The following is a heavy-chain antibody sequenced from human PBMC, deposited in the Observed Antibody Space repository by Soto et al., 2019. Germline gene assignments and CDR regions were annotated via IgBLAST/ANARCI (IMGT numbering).Heavy chain of an antibody. Sequence: ASVKVSCKASGYTFTSYYMHWVRQAPGQGLEWMGIINPSGGSTSYAQKFQGRVTMTRDTSTSTVYMELSSLRSEDTAVYYCAREGEFYDYVWGIYRYIWDYWGQGTLVTVSS. CDR2: INPSGGST. CDR1: GYTFTSYY. V-gene: IGHV1-46*01. CDR3: AREGEFYDYVWGIYRYIWDY. D-gene: IGHD3-16*02. J-gene: IGHJ4*02.